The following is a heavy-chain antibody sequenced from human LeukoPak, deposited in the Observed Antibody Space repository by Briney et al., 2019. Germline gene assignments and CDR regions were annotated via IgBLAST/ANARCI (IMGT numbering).Heavy chain of an antibody. Sequence: SETLSLTCTVSGGSISNYYWTWMRQPPGKGLEWIGYIYYSGSTNYNPSLKSRVTISVDTSKNQFSLKLSSVTAADTAVYYCARGYYDFWSGYYRGDYYFDYWGQGTLVTVSS. J-gene: IGHJ4*02. CDR1: GGSISNYY. D-gene: IGHD3-3*01. CDR3: ARGYYDFWSGYYRGDYYFDY. V-gene: IGHV4-59*01. CDR2: IYYSGST.